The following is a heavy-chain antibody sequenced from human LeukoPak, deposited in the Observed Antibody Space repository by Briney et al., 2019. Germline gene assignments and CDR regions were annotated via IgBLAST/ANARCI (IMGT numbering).Heavy chain of an antibody. J-gene: IGHJ4*02. V-gene: IGHV3-30-3*01. Sequence: RPGGSLRLSCAASGFTFSTYAMHWVRQAPGKGLEWVAVISYDGSNKYYADSVKGRFTISRDNSKNTLYLQMNSLRTEDTAVYYCARVSPQWLSFGGQSPYFDCWGQGTLVTVSS. CDR1: GFTFSTYA. D-gene: IGHD3-3*01. CDR2: ISYDGSNK. CDR3: ARVSPQWLSFGGQSPYFDC.